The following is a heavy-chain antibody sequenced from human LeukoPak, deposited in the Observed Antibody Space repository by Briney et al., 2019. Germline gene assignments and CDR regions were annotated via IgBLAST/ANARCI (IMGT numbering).Heavy chain of an antibody. J-gene: IGHJ4*02. Sequence: PSETLSLTCAVYGGSFSGYYWSWIRQPPGKGLEWIGEINRSGSANYNPSLKSRVTISVDTSKNQFSLKLSSVTAADTAVYYCARPGLQTYYYDSSGYYYVDWGQGTLVTVSS. CDR3: ARPGLQTYYYDSSGYYYVD. CDR1: GGSFSGYY. CDR2: INRSGSA. D-gene: IGHD3-22*01. V-gene: IGHV4-34*01.